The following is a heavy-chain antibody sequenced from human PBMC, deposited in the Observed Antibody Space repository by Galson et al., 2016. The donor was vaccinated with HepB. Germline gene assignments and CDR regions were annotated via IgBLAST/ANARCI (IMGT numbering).Heavy chain of an antibody. J-gene: IGHJ6*01. D-gene: IGHD1-1*01. V-gene: IGHV3-33*01. CDR1: GFTFSKYG. CDR2: IWYDGSSK. Sequence: SLRLSCAASGFTFSKYGMHWVRQAPGKGLAWVAGIWYDGSSKNYADSVKGRFIIFRDNSRNTLYLEMNSLRAEDTAVYYCARDAQQLLRGYYYGMDVWGQGTKVTVSS. CDR3: ARDAQQLLRGYYYGMDV.